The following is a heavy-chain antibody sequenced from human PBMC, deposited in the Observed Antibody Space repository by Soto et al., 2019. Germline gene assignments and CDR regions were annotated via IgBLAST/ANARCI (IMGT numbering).Heavy chain of an antibody. J-gene: IGHJ4*02. CDR2: INAGNGNT. CDR1: GYTFTSYA. V-gene: IGHV1-3*01. D-gene: IGHD3-10*01. Sequence: QVQLVQSGAEVKKPGASVKVSCKASGYTFTSYAMHWVRQAPGQRLEWMGWINAGNGNTKYSQKFQGRVTITRDTSASTAYMELSSLRSEDTAVYYCARGMFTMVRAHYCYFDYWGQGTLVTVSS. CDR3: ARGMFTMVRAHYCYFDY.